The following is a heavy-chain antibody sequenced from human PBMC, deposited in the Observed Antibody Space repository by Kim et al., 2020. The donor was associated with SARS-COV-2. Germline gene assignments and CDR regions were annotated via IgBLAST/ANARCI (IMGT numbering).Heavy chain of an antibody. CDR2: IYYSGST. Sequence: SETLSLTCTVSGGSISSYYWSWIRQPPGKGLEWIGYIYYSGSTNYNPSLKSRVTISVDTSKNQFSLKLSSVTAADTAVYYCARGCGDEYYDFWSGYPYDYYFDYWGQGTLVTVSS. CDR3: ARGCGDEYYDFWSGYPYDYYFDY. V-gene: IGHV4-59*13. CDR1: GGSISSYY. D-gene: IGHD3-3*01. J-gene: IGHJ4*02.